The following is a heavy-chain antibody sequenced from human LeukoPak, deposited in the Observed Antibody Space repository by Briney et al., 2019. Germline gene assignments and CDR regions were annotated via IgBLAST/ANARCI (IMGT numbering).Heavy chain of an antibody. D-gene: IGHD4-17*01. V-gene: IGHV3-30-3*01. CDR3: ARGPYGDFFFDY. Sequence: PGRSLRLSCAASGFTFSSYAMHWVRQAPGKGLEWVAVISYDGSNKYYADSVKGRFTISRDNSKNTLYLQMNSLRAEDTAEYYCARGPYGDFFFDYWGQGTLVTVSS. CDR1: GFTFSSYA. J-gene: IGHJ4*02. CDR2: ISYDGSNK.